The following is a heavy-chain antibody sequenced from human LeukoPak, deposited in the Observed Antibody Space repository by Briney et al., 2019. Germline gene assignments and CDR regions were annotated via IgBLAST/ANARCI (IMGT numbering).Heavy chain of an antibody. CDR3: ARSQYMITFGGVIVRDPRFDY. CDR1: GGSISSGGHY. J-gene: IGHJ4*02. D-gene: IGHD3-16*02. Sequence: PSQTLSLTCTVSGGSISSGGHYWSWIRQHPEKGLEWIGYSYSSGTTYDNPSLKSRVTISVDTSKNQFSLKLSSVTAADTAVYYCARSQYMITFGGVIVRDPRFDYWRQETLVTVSS. V-gene: IGHV4-31*03. CDR2: SYSSGTT.